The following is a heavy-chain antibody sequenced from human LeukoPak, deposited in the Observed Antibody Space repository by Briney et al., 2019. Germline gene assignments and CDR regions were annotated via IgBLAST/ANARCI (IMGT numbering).Heavy chain of an antibody. V-gene: IGHV4-61*02. CDR1: GGSISSSSYY. Sequence: PSETLSLTCTVSGGSISSSSYYWGWIRQPAGKGLEWIGRIYTSGSTNYNPSLKSRVTMSVDTSKNQFSLKLSSVTAADTAVYYCARDAEQQPYYYYYYMDVWGKGTTVTVSS. CDR3: ARDAEQQPYYYYYYMDV. CDR2: IYTSGST. D-gene: IGHD6-13*01. J-gene: IGHJ6*03.